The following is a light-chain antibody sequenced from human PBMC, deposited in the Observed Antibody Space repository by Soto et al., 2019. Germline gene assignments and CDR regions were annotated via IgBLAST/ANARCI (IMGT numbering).Light chain of an antibody. CDR2: AAY. CDR3: QQSYSNPRT. J-gene: IGKJ1*01. CDR1: QSISSY. Sequence: DIQMTQSPSSLSASAGDRVTITCRASQSISSYLNWYQQKPGKAPKLLIYAAYNLQSGVPSRFSGSGSGTDFSLTISSLQSEDFATYYCQQSYSNPRTFGQGTKVEIK. V-gene: IGKV1-39*01.